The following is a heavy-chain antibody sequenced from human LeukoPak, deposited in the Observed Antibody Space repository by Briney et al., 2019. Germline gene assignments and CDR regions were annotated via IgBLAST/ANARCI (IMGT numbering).Heavy chain of an antibody. Sequence: PGGSLRLSCAASGFTFSSYAMHWVRQAPGKGLEWVAVISYDGSNKYYADSVKGRFTIPRDNSKNTLYLQMNSLRAEDTAVYYCARDASEGGAFDYWGQGTLVTVSS. D-gene: IGHD1-26*01. CDR1: GFTFSSYA. CDR2: ISYDGSNK. J-gene: IGHJ4*02. V-gene: IGHV3-30*04. CDR3: ARDASEGGAFDY.